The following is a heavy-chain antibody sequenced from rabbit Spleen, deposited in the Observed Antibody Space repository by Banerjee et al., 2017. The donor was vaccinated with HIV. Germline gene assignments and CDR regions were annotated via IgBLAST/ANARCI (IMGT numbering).Heavy chain of an antibody. CDR1: GFSFNSGYD. Sequence: QSLEESGGDMVKPGASLTLSCTASGFSFNSGYDMCWVRQAPGKGLEWIACVYAGSSGSTYSATWAKGRFTISKTSSTTVTLQMTSLTAADTATYFCARDAGTSFSPYGMDLWGQGTLVTVS. V-gene: IGHV1S40*01. CDR3: ARDAGTSFSPYGMDL. CDR2: VYAGSSGST. J-gene: IGHJ6*01. D-gene: IGHD8-1*01.